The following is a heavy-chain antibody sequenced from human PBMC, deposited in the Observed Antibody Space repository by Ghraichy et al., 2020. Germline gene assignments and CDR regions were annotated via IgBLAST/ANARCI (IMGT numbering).Heavy chain of an antibody. CDR3: TKAAGDQWFFDL. CDR2: VSGSGGST. V-gene: IGHV3-23*01. CDR1: GFTFSSYA. J-gene: IGHJ2*01. Sequence: GGSLRLSCAASGFTFSSYAMSWVRQAQGKGLEWVSGVSGSGGSTYYADSVKGRFTITRDKSRNTLYLQMSSLGAEDTAVYYCTKAAGDQWFFDLCGRGSLVTVSS. D-gene: IGHD7-27*01.